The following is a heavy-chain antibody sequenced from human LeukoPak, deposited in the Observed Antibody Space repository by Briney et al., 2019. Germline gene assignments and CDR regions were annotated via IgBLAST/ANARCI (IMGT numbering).Heavy chain of an antibody. CDR2: VNLSGST. CDR3: ARVGCGGDCYSWSWFGP. V-gene: IGHV4-34*01. J-gene: IGHJ5*02. Sequence: SETLSLTCAVDGASFSGYCWSSVRQPPGKWLGRNGVVNLSGSTNYHPSLKGRVTISVDTSKNQFSLKLSSVTAADTAVYYCARVGCGGDCYSWSWFGPWGQGTLVTVSS. D-gene: IGHD2-21*02. CDR1: GASFSGYC.